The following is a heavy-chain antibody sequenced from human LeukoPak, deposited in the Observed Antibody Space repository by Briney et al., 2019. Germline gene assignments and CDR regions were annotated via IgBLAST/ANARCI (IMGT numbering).Heavy chain of an antibody. CDR1: GGSISSHY. CDR3: AREHYDSSDLYYFDS. Sequence: PSETLSLTCTVSGGSISSHYWSWIRQPAGKGLEWIGRIYTSGGTNYNPSLMNRVTILVDKSKNQFSLKLSSVTAADTAVYYCAREHYDSSDLYYFDSWGQGTLVTVSS. J-gene: IGHJ4*02. D-gene: IGHD3-22*01. CDR2: IYTSGGT. V-gene: IGHV4-4*07.